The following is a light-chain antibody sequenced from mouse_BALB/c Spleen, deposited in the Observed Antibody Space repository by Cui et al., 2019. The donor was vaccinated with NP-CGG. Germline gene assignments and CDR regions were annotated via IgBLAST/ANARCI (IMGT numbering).Light chain of an antibody. J-gene: IGLJ1*01. V-gene: IGLV1*01. CDR1: TGAVTTSNY. CDR2: GTN. Sequence: QAAVTQAPALTTSPGETVTLTCRSSTGAVTTSNYANWVQEKPDHLFTGLIGGTNNRAPGVPARFSGSLIGDKAALTITGAQTEDEAVYFCALWYSNHWVFGGGTKLTVL. CDR3: ALWYSNHWV.